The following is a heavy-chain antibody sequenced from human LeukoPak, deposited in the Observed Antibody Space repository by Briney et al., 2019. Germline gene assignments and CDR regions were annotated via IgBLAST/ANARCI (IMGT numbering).Heavy chain of an antibody. V-gene: IGHV4-34*01. CDR1: GVSFSGYY. D-gene: IGHD5-18*01. J-gene: IGHJ4*02. CDR3: ARSGWGYSYGSYFDY. Sequence: SETLSLTCAVYGVSFSGYYWSWLRQPPGKGLEWLGEINHSGSTNYNPSLKSRVTISVDTSKNQFFLKLSSVTAADTAVYYCARSGWGYSYGSYFDYWGQGTLVAASS. CDR2: INHSGST.